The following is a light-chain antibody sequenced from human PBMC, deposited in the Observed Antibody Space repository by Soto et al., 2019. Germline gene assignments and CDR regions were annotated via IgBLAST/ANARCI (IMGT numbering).Light chain of an antibody. CDR1: SSDVGSYNL. J-gene: IGLJ1*01. CDR2: DVT. CDR3: RSYAGSSTFVV. Sequence: QSALTQPASVSGSPGQSITISCTGTSSDVGSYNLVSWYQQHPGKAPKLMIYDVTKRPSGVSNRFSGSKSGNTASLTISGLQADDEADYYCRSYAGSSTFVVFGTGTKVTVL. V-gene: IGLV2-23*02.